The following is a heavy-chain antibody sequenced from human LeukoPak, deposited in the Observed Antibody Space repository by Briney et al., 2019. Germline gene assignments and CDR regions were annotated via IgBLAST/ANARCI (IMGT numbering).Heavy chain of an antibody. CDR2: ISYDGSNK. Sequence: GGSLRLSCAVSGLTFSSYAMHWVRQAPGKGLEWVAVISYDGSNKYYADSVKGRFTISRDNSKNTLYLQMNSLRAEDTAVYYCANDLVAAFDYWGKGTLVTVSS. J-gene: IGHJ4*02. CDR1: GLTFSSYA. D-gene: IGHD2-15*01. CDR3: ANDLVAAFDY. V-gene: IGHV3-30*04.